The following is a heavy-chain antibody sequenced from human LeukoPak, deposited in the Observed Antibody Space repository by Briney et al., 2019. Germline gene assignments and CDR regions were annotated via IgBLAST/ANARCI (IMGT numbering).Heavy chain of an antibody. D-gene: IGHD3-10*01. J-gene: IGHJ6*03. Sequence: GRSLRLSCAASGFTFSSYGMHWVRQAPGKGLEWAAVIWYDGSNKYYADSVKGRFTISRDNSNDTLYLQMNRLRAEDTAVYYCAKGGEGNYYYYYMDVWGKGTTVTVSS. V-gene: IGHV3-33*06. CDR1: GFTFSSYG. CDR3: AKGGEGNYYYYYMDV. CDR2: IWYDGSNK.